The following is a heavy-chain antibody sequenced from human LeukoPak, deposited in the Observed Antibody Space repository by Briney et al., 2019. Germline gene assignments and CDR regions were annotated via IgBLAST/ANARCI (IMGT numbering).Heavy chain of an antibody. V-gene: IGHV4-4*07. Sequence: PSETLSLTCTVSGDSISSYYWSWIRQPAGKGLEWIGRIYTSGSTNYNPSLKSRVTMSVDTSKNQFSLKLRSVTAADTAVYYCARGGDHWNDANFDYWGQGTLVTVSS. CDR2: IYTSGST. J-gene: IGHJ4*02. CDR1: GDSISSYY. CDR3: ARGGDHWNDANFDY. D-gene: IGHD1-1*01.